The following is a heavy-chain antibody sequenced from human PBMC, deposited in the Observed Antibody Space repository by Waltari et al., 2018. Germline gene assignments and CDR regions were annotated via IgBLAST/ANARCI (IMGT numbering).Heavy chain of an antibody. V-gene: IGHV3-30*18. J-gene: IGHJ4*02. CDR1: GFVFSTFG. D-gene: IGHD5-18*01. CDR3: AKPQANRGYTYDPIHFDS. Sequence: QVQLVESGGGVVQPGRSLRLSCAASGFVFSTFGMRWVRQAPGKGLGWVAVISYDGSNKYYSDSVKGRFTIARDNSKNTLSLLMNSLRIEDTAVYYCAKPQANRGYTYDPIHFDSWGQGTLVTVSS. CDR2: ISYDGSNK.